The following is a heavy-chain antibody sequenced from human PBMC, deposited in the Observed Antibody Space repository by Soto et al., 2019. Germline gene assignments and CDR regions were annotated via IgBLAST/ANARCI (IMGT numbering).Heavy chain of an antibody. D-gene: IGHD3-22*01. CDR3: ARGLIYDSSGYYFDY. V-gene: IGHV1-46*01. CDR2: INPSGGST. CDR1: GYTFTSYY. Sequence: QVQLVQSGAEVKKPGASVKVSCKASGYTFTSYYMHWVRQAPGQGLEWMGIINPSGGSTRYAQKLQGIVTMARDTSTSTVYMELSSLRSEDTAVYYCARGLIYDSSGYYFDYWGQGTLVTVSS. J-gene: IGHJ4*02.